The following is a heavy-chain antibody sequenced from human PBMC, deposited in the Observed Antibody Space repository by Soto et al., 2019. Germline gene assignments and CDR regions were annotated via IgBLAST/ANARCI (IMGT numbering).Heavy chain of an antibody. D-gene: IGHD5-18*01. CDR2: VISASGSV. CDR1: GRIFSSFP. CDR3: ARVGSRDAYNYVLDQ. Sequence: QVQVGQSGAEVKKPGSSVKISCKASGRIFSSFPTSWVRQVPGQGLEWMGGVISASGSVTYAPKFQGRVTMTAVNSAGIGYMELTSLTSEDTAIYYCARVGSRDAYNYVLDQWGPGTMVTVSS. V-gene: IGHV1-69*06. J-gene: IGHJ1*01.